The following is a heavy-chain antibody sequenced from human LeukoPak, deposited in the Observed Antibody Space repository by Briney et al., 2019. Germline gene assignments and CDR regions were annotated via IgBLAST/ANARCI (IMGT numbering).Heavy chain of an antibody. V-gene: IGHV3-11*01. Sequence: PGGSLSLSCAASGFTFIDYYMSWIRQAPGRGLECVSYISSTGDTIYYADSVKGRFTISRDNAKDSLYLQMNSLRAEDTAVYYCARGCCASCAGDCYSQSWGQGSLVTVSS. D-gene: IGHD2-21*02. CDR1: GFTFIDYY. CDR2: ISSTGDTI. J-gene: IGHJ1*01. CDR3: ARGCCASCAGDCYSQS.